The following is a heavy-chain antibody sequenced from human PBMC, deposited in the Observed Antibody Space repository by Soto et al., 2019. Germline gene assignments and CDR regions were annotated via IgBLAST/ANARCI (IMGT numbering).Heavy chain of an antibody. V-gene: IGHV4-39*01. CDR1: GDSITSSSHY. CDR3: ARHSVTYYDFDY. D-gene: IGHD1-26*01. CDR2: IYYDGNT. Sequence: SETLSLTCTVSGDSITSSSHYWGWIRQPPGKGLECIANIYYDGNTYYNPSLKSRVAISLDTSNNQFSLALTSVTAAYMAVYYCARHSVTYYDFDYWGQGTLVTVSS. J-gene: IGHJ4*02.